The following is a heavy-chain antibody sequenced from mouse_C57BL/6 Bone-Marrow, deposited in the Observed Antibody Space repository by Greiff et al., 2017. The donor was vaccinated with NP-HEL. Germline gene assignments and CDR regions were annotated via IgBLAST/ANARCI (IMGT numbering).Heavy chain of an antibody. Sequence: QVQLKQPGAELVMPGASVKLSCKASGYTFTSYWMHWVKQRPGQGLEWIGEIDPSDSYTNYNQKFKGKSTLTVEKSSSTAYMQLSSLTSEDSAVYYCAIYYGYPYAMDYWGQGTSVTVSS. CDR2: IDPSDSYT. D-gene: IGHD2-2*01. CDR1: GYTFTSYW. V-gene: IGHV1-69*01. CDR3: AIYYGYPYAMDY. J-gene: IGHJ4*01.